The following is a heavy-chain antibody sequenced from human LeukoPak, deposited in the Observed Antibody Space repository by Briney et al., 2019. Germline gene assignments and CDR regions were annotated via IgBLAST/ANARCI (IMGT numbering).Heavy chain of an antibody. CDR3: ASSSLRGSDAFDI. J-gene: IGHJ3*02. CDR1: GDSVSSNSAA. D-gene: IGHD3-16*01. CDR2: TYYRSKWYN. V-gene: IGHV6-1*01. Sequence: SQTLSLTCALSGDSVSSNSAAWNWIRQSPSRGLEWLGRTYYRSKWYNDYAVSVKSRITINPDTSKNQFSLQQNSVTPEDTAVYYCASSSLRGSDAFDIWGQGTMVTVSS.